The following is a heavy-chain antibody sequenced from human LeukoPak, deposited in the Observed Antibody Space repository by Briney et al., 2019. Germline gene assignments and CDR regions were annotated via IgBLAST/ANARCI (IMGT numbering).Heavy chain of an antibody. J-gene: IGHJ4*02. CDR1: GFTFRKYW. Sequence: GGSLRLSCAASGFTFRKYWMHWVRQAPGKGLVWVSRINSDGRSTSYADSVKGRFTISRDNAKNTLYLQMNSLRAEDTAVYYCARDYDILTGYYLFDYWGQGTLVTVSS. D-gene: IGHD3-9*01. CDR3: ARDYDILTGYYLFDY. CDR2: INSDGRST. V-gene: IGHV3-74*01.